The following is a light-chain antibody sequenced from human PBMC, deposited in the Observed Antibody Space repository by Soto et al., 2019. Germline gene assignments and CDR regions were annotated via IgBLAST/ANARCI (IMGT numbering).Light chain of an antibody. Sequence: EIGWTQSPGTLSLSPGERATLSCRASQSVPGNYLAWLQHKPGQAPRLLIYGASSRAIGIPDRFSGSGSGTDFTLTISRLEPEDCAVYYCQQYTSPPWTLGQGTKVETK. CDR2: GAS. CDR3: QQYTSPPWT. J-gene: IGKJ1*01. CDR1: QSVPGNY. V-gene: IGKV3-20*01.